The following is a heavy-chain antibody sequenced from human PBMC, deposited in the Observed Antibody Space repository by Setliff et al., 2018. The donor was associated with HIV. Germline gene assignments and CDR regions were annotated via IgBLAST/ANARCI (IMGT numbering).Heavy chain of an antibody. CDR2: VTPILHTT. CDR1: GYTFTTYG. D-gene: IGHD2-21*01. J-gene: IGHJ4*02. V-gene: IGHV1-69*10. Sequence: GASVKVSCKPSGYTFTTYGLSWVRQAPGQGLEWMGGVTPILHTTNYAQKSQGRVTITADISTRTVYMELSSLTSEDTAIYYCARDHQTMLWLDYWGQGTLVTVSS. CDR3: ARDHQTMLWLDY.